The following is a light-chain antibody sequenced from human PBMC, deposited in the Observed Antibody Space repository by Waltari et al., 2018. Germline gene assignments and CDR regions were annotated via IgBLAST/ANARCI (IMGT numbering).Light chain of an antibody. Sequence: SNELIQPPSVSVSPGQTAIITCSGDKLGGKYTSWYQQKPGQSPLLVIYQDTKRPSGIPGRFSGSNSGDTATLAISGTQSMDEADYYCQTWDTNSYVFGTGTKVNVL. CDR2: QDT. V-gene: IGLV3-1*01. J-gene: IGLJ1*01. CDR3: QTWDTNSYV. CDR1: KLGGKY.